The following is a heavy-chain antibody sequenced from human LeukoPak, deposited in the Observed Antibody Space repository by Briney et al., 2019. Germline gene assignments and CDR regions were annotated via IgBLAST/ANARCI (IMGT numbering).Heavy chain of an antibody. CDR2: ISSDGSST. V-gene: IGHV3-74*01. Sequence: PGGSLRLSCAASGFTFSTYWMRWVRQVPGKGLVWVSSISSDGSSTHYADSVKGRLTISRDNVKNTLYLQVNSLRAEDTAVYYCARVHYNAFDIWGQGTMVTVSS. J-gene: IGHJ3*02. CDR1: GFTFSTYW. D-gene: IGHD3-10*01. CDR3: ARVHYNAFDI.